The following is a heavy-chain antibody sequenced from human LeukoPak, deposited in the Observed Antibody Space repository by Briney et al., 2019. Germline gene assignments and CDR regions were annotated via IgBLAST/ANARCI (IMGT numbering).Heavy chain of an antibody. Sequence: PGGSLRLSCAASGFTVSGYWMHWVRQAPGKGLVWVSRINSDGSSITYADSVKGRFTISRDNAKNTLYLQMNSLRSEDTAVYYCAVGRGPHGWFDPWGQGTLVTVSS. V-gene: IGHV3-74*03. J-gene: IGHJ5*02. CDR3: AVGRGPHGWFDP. CDR2: INSDGSSI. CDR1: GFTVSGYW. D-gene: IGHD1-26*01.